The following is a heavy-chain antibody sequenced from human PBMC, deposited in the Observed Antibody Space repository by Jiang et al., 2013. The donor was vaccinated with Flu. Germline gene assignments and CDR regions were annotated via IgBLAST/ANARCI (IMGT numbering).Heavy chain of an antibody. Sequence: SQTLSLTCAISGDSVSSNSAAWNWIRQSPSRGLEWLGRTYYRSKWYNDYAVSVKSRITINPDTSKNQFSLQLNSVTPEDTAVYYCARARARVAGTKVYYYYGMDVWGQGTTVTVS. CDR3: ARARARVAGTKVYYYYGMDV. V-gene: IGHV6-1*01. CDR2: TYYRSKWYN. CDR1: GDSVSSNSAA. D-gene: IGHD6-19*01. J-gene: IGHJ6*02.